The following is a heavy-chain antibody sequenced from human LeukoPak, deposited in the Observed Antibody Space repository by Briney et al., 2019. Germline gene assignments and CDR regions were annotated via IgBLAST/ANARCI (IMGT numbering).Heavy chain of an antibody. CDR1: GFTFSSYG. CDR2: IWYDGSNK. V-gene: IGHV3-33*06. Sequence: QPGRSLRLSCAASGFTFSSYGMHWVRQAPGKGLEWVAVIWYDGSNKYYADSVKGRFTISRDNSKNTLYLQMNSLRAEDTAVYYCAKDRAAADPQNSYYYYYGMDVWGQGTTVTVSS. D-gene: IGHD6-13*01. J-gene: IGHJ6*02. CDR3: AKDRAAADPQNSYYYYYGMDV.